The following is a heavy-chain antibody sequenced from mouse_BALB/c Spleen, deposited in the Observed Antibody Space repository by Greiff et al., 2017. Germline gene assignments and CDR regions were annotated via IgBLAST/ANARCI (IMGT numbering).Heavy chain of an antibody. CDR3: ARWYGNPAWFVY. V-gene: IGHV1-4*01. J-gene: IGHJ3*01. Sequence: QVQLKQSGAELARPGSSVKMSCKASGYTFTSYTMHWVKQRPGQGLEWIGYINPSSGYTNYNQKFKDKATLTADKSSSTAYMQLSSLTSEDSAVYYCARWYGNPAWFVYWGQGTLVTVSA. D-gene: IGHD2-10*02. CDR2: INPSSGYT. CDR1: GYTFTSYT.